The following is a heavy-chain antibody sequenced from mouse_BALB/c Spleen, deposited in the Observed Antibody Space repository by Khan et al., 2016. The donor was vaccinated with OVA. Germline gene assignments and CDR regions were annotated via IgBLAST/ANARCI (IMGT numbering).Heavy chain of an antibody. CDR2: ISSAGDYT. CDR3: ARSPNGNFAY. D-gene: IGHD2-1*01. J-gene: IGHJ3*01. V-gene: IGHV5-9-3*01. Sequence: EVELVESGGGLVKPGGSLKLSCAASGFTFSTYAMSWVRQTPEKRLEWVASISSAGDYTYYPDNVPGRFTISRDTAKNTLYLQMSSLRSEDTDIYYCARSPNGNFAYWGQGTLVTVSA. CDR1: GFTFSTYA.